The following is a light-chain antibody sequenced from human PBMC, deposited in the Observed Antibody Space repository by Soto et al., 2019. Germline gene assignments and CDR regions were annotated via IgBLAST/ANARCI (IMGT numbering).Light chain of an antibody. CDR2: KAS. CDR3: QHYNSYSEA. Sequence: DIQMTQSPSSLSASVGDRVTITCQASQGIRYYLNWYQQKPGKAPKLLIYKASTLKSGVPSRFSGSGSGTEFTLTISSLQPDDFATYYCQHYNSYSEAFGQGTKVDI. V-gene: IGKV1-5*03. CDR1: QGIRYY. J-gene: IGKJ1*01.